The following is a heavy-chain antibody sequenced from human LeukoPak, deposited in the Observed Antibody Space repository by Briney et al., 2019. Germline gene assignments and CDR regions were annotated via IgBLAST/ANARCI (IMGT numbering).Heavy chain of an antibody. CDR3: ASRHSGYDSDFDY. J-gene: IGHJ4*02. V-gene: IGHV4-34*01. D-gene: IGHD5-12*01. Sequence: SETLSLTCAVYGGSFSGYYWSWIRQPPGKGLEWIGEINHSGSTNYNPSLKGRVTISVDTSKSQFSLKLSSVTAADTAVYYCASRHSGYDSDFDYWGQGTLVTVSS. CDR2: INHSGST. CDR1: GGSFSGYY.